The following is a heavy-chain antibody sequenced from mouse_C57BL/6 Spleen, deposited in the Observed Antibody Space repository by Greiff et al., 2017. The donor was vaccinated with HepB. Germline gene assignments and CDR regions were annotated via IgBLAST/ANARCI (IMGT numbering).Heavy chain of an antibody. CDR3: ARNYGNYLYAMDY. D-gene: IGHD2-1*01. V-gene: IGHV5-15*01. CDR2: ISNLAYSI. J-gene: IGHJ4*01. CDR1: GFTFSDYG. Sequence: EVHLVESGGGLVQPGGSLKLSCAASGFTFSDYGMAWVRQAPRKGPEWVAFISNLAYSIYYADTVTGRFTISRENAKNTLYLEMSSLRSEDTAMYYCARNYGNYLYAMDYWGQGTSVTVSS.